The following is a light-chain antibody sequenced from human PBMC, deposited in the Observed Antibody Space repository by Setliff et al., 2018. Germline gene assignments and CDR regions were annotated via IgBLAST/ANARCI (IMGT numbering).Light chain of an antibody. CDR1: SSDVGAYNF. CDR2: EVT. J-gene: IGLJ1*01. Sequence: QSALTQPPSASGSPGQSLTISCTGTSSDVGAYNFVSWYQQHPGKAPKLMIYEVTQRPSGVPDRFSGSKSGNTASLTVSGLQAEDEADYYCSSYAASYNPYVFGTGTKVTVL. V-gene: IGLV2-8*01. CDR3: SSYAASYNPYV.